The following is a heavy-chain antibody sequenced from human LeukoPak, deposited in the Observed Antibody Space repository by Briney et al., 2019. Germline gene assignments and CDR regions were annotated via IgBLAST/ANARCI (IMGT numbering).Heavy chain of an antibody. Sequence: PSETLSLTCIVSGGSISNSSYYWGWIRQPPGKGLEWIGSIYYSGSAYYNPSLKSRVTISVDTSKNQFSLKLTSVTAADTAMYYCARHWVVTPNYWGQGTLVTVSS. D-gene: IGHD4-23*01. V-gene: IGHV4-39*01. CDR3: ARHWVVTPNY. J-gene: IGHJ4*02. CDR2: IYYSGSA. CDR1: GGSISNSSYY.